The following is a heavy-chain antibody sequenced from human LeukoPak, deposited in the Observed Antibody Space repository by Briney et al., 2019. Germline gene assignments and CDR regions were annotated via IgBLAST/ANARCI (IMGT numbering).Heavy chain of an antibody. D-gene: IGHD3-22*01. V-gene: IGHV3-7*01. J-gene: IGHJ5*02. CDR2: IKEDGSEK. CDR1: GFTFSTYW. Sequence: GGSLRLSCAASGFTFSTYWMSWVRQAPGKGLEWVANIKEDGSEKYYGDSVKGRFTISRDNAKNSLYLQMNSLSAEDTAVYYCATDSSGYHWGQGTLVTVSS. CDR3: ATDSSGYH.